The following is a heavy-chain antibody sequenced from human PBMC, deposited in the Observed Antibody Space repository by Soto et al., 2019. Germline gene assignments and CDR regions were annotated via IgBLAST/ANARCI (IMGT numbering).Heavy chain of an antibody. CDR2: IHPSGGGT. J-gene: IGHJ5*02. V-gene: IGHV1-46*02. CDR3: TRTIYSISPEWFDP. D-gene: IGHD6-6*01. CDR1: GYTFNTYY. Sequence: ASVKVSCKPSGYTFNTYYLHWVRQAPGQALEWMGVIHPSGGGTTYAQKFQGRVRMTRDTSTSTIYMELSSLKSEDTAMYYCTRTIYSISPEWFDPWGQGTLVTVSS.